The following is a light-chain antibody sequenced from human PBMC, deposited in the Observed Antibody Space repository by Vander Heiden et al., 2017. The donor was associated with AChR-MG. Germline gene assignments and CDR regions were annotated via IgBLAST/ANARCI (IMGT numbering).Light chain of an antibody. CDR1: SSNIGSNY. J-gene: IGLJ3*02. CDR2: RNN. Sequence: QSMLTQPLPASRPPGPRITISCAGSSSNIGSNYVYWYQQLPGTAPKLLIYRNNQRPSGVPDRFSGSKSGTSASLAISGLRSEDEADYYCAAWDDSLSGRVFGGGTKLTVL. CDR3: AAWDDSLSGRV. V-gene: IGLV1-47*01.